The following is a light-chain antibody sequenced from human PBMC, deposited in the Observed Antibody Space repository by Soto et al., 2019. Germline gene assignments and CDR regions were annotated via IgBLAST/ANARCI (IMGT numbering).Light chain of an antibody. V-gene: IGLV2-14*01. CDR3: SSYTGGSTDV. J-gene: IGLJ2*01. CDR2: DVS. Sequence: QSALTQPASVSGSPGQSITISCTGTSSDVGGYNYVSWYQQHPGKAPKLMIYDVSNRPSGVSNRFSGSKSGNTASLTISGLQAEDEADYYCSSYTGGSTDVFGGGTKLTVL. CDR1: SSDVGGYNY.